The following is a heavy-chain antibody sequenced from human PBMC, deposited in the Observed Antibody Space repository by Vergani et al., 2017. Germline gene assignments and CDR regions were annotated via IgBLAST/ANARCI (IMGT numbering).Heavy chain of an antibody. J-gene: IGHJ6*03. D-gene: IGHD6-25*01. CDR3: ARVDTQVPATSHFYYMDV. Sequence: QVQLQESGPGVVTPSQTLSLTCAVSGGSISSGDHCWTWIRQRPGKGLEWIGYIFYSGTTYDNPSLRSRLTLSVDTSQNQFSLKLRSVTAADTAVYYCARVDTQVPATSHFYYMDVWVKGTTVVVSS. CDR2: IFYSGTT. CDR1: GGSISSGDHC. V-gene: IGHV4-31*11.